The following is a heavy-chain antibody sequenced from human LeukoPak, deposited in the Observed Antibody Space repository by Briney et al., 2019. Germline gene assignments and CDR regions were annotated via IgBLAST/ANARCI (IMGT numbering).Heavy chain of an antibody. J-gene: IGHJ3*01. Sequence: GGSLRLSCAASGFTFRSYAMSWVRQAPGKGLEGVSVISGSDGSGSTYSADSVKGRFTISRDNSKNTLFLQMSSLRAEDTAVYYCGKDNGGLPDPFDVWGQGTMVIVSS. CDR3: GKDNGGLPDPFDV. CDR2: ISGSDGSGST. D-gene: IGHD2-8*01. V-gene: IGHV3-23*01. CDR1: GFTFRSYA.